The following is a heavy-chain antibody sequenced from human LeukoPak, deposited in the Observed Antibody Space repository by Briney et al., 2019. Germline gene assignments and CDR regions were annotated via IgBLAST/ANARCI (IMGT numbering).Heavy chain of an antibody. J-gene: IGHJ4*02. V-gene: IGHV1-8*03. CDR2: VNPRSGDA. Sequence: GASVRVSCKASGYTFISYNINWLRQATGQGLEWMGWVNPRSGDAGYLQKFQGRLTITRDSSIDTAYMDLSRLRSDDTAVYYCARSRVAIPPVGERFSPALYVFDYWGQGTLVTVSS. CDR3: ARSRVAIPPVGERFSPALYVFDY. CDR1: GYTFISYN. D-gene: IGHD3-10*01.